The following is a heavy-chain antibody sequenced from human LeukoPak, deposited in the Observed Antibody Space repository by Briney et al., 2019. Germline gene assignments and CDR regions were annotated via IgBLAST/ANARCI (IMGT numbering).Heavy chain of an antibody. V-gene: IGHV1-69*13. D-gene: IGHD2-2*01. CDR3: ASASILGYCSSTSCSTGFDY. J-gene: IGHJ4*02. CDR2: IIPIFGTA. CDR1: GYTFSNYD. Sequence: ASVKVSCKASGYTFSNYDINWVRQAPGQGLEWMGGIIPIFGTANYAQKFQGRVTITADESTSTAYMELSSLRSEDTAVYYCASASILGYCSSTSCSTGFDYWGQGTLVTVSS.